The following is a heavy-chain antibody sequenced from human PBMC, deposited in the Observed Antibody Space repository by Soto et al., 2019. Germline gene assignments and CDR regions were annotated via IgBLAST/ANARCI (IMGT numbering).Heavy chain of an antibody. Sequence: QLQLQESGPGLVKPSETLSLTCTVSGGSISSSSYYWGWIRQPPGKGLEWIGSIYYSGSTYYNPSLKSRVTISVDTSKHQFSLKLSSVTAADTAVYYCARPTYGGNSGWFDPWGQGTLVTVSS. CDR2: IYYSGST. CDR1: GGSISSSSYY. V-gene: IGHV4-39*01. J-gene: IGHJ5*02. D-gene: IGHD2-21*02. CDR3: ARPTYGGNSGWFDP.